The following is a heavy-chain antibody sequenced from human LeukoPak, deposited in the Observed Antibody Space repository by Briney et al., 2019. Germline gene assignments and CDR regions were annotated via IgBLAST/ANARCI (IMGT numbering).Heavy chain of an antibody. CDR3: ARTLLYYYYYGMDV. D-gene: IGHD2-15*01. CDR1: GFTFSNYG. V-gene: IGHV3-21*01. Sequence: GGSLRLSCEASGFTFSNYGMNWVRQAPGKGLEWVSFTDTSGNYIYYGDSVKGRFTISRDNAKNSLYLQMNSLRAEDTAVYYCARTLLYYYYYGMDVWGQGTTVTVSS. J-gene: IGHJ6*02. CDR2: TDTSGNYI.